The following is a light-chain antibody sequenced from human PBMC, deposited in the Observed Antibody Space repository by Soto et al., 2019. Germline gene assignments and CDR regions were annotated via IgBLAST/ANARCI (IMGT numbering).Light chain of an antibody. J-gene: IGKJ2*02. CDR3: QHYGSSPDMCT. CDR1: QSVSSSY. Sequence: EIVLTQSPGTLSLSPGERATLSCRASQSVSSSYFSWYQQKPGQAPRIIIFGASSRATGIPDRFSGSGSGTDYTLTITRLEPEDFAVYFCQHYGSSPDMCTFGHGTKLEI. CDR2: GAS. V-gene: IGKV3-20*01.